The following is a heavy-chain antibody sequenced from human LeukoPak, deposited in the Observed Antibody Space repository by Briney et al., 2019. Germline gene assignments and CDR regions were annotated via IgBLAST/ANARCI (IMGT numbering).Heavy chain of an antibody. Sequence: GGSLRLSCAASGFIFSNYAMYWVRQAPGKVLESVAAISTKGGSTSYADSVKGRMTISRDDSKNTLFLQMGSLTTDDMGLYFCARDRSGAFDYWGQGTLVTVSS. CDR1: GFIFSNYA. CDR2: ISTKGGST. J-gene: IGHJ4*02. V-gene: IGHV3-64*02. CDR3: ARDRSGAFDY. D-gene: IGHD6-19*01.